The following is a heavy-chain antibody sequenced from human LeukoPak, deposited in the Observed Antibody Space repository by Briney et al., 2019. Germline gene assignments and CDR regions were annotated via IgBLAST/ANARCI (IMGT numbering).Heavy chain of an antibody. J-gene: IGHJ4*02. V-gene: IGHV1-69*01. Sequence: SVKVSCKASGGTFSSYAISWVRQAPGQGLEWMGGIIPIFGTANYAQEFQGRVTITADESTSTAYMELSSLRSEDTAVYYCARATYYYDSSGYSFSYWGQGTLVTVSS. D-gene: IGHD3-22*01. CDR1: GGTFSSYA. CDR3: ARATYYYDSSGYSFSY. CDR2: IIPIFGTA.